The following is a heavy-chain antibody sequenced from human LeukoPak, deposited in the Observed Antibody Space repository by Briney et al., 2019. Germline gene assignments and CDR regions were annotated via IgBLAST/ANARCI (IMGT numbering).Heavy chain of an antibody. Sequence: SQTLSLTCAVSGDSVTSSSDAWNWIRQSPSRGLEWLGRTYYRSKWYNDYVVSVKSRITINPDTSKNQFSLLMNSVTPEDTAVDYCSGAADCSGWYFDSWGQGTLVTVSS. V-gene: IGHV6-1*01. J-gene: IGHJ4*02. CDR3: SGAADCSGWYFDS. D-gene: IGHD2-15*01. CDR1: GDSVTSSSDA. CDR2: TYYRSKWYN.